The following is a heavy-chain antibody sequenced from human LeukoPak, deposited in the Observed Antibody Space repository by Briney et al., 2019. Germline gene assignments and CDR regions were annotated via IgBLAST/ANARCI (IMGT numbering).Heavy chain of an antibody. J-gene: IGHJ6*03. CDR1: GGSISSYY. CDR3: ARLWDRDYYYYYMDV. V-gene: IGHV4-59*12. CDR2: IYYSGST. D-gene: IGHD1-26*01. Sequence: PSETLSLTCTVSGGSISSYYWSWIRQPPGKGLEWIGYIYYSGSTNYNPSLKSRVTMSVDTSKNQFSLKLSSVTAADTAVYYCARLWDRDYYYYYMDVWGKGTTVTVSS.